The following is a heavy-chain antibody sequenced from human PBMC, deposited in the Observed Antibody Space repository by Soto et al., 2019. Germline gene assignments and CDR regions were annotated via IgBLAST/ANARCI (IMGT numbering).Heavy chain of an antibody. V-gene: IGHV3-30*19. CDR3: AKVKMTYAIRGLYFDL. CDR1: GFTFSSFG. CDR2: ISYDGSNA. D-gene: IGHD2-21*01. Sequence: QGQLVESGGDVVQPGRSLRLSCAASGFTFSSFGMHWVRQAPGKGLEWVALISYDGSNAYYGDSVKGRFTSSRDNHKNTLYQQMNTLRPEDSAVYYCAKVKMTYAIRGLYFDLWGQGTLVTVSS. J-gene: IGHJ4*02.